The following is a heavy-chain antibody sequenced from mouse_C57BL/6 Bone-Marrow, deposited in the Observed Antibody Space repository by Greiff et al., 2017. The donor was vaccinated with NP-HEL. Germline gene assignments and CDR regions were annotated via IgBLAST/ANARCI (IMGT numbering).Heavy chain of an antibody. V-gene: IGHV1-22*01. Sequence: EVQLQQSGPELVKPGASVKMSCKASGYTFTDYNMHWVKQSHGKSREWIGYINPNNGGTSYNQKFKGNATLTVYKSSSTAYMELRSLTSEDSAVYYCASYTTGGRNYWGQGTSVTVSS. D-gene: IGHD1-1*01. J-gene: IGHJ4*01. CDR2: INPNNGGT. CDR1: GYTFTDYN. CDR3: ASYTTGGRNY.